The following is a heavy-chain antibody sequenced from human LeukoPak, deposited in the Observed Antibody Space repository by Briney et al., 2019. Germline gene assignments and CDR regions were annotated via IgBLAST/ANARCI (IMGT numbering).Heavy chain of an antibody. CDR2: INHSGST. V-gene: IGHV4-34*01. J-gene: IGHJ5*02. CDR1: GGSFSGYY. Sequence: SETLSLTCAVFGGSFSGYYWSWNRQPPGKGLEWIGEINHSGSTNYNPSLKSRVTISVDTSKNQFSLKLSSVTAADTSVYYCARGRITISWGQGTLVTVSS. D-gene: IGHD3-3*01. CDR3: ARGRITIS.